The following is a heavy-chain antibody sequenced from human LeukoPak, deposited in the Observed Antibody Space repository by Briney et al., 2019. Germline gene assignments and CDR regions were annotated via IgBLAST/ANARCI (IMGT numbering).Heavy chain of an antibody. Sequence: GGSLRLSCAASGFTFSTSWMTWVRQAPGKELEWLGNINEDGTIKNYVDSVEGRFTTSRDNAKNSLFLQMLSLRADDTAVYYCARDSGYNAFDIWGLGTMVTVSS. CDR3: ARDSGYNAFDI. V-gene: IGHV3-7*01. D-gene: IGHD5-18*01. CDR2: INEDGTIK. CDR1: GFTFSTSW. J-gene: IGHJ3*02.